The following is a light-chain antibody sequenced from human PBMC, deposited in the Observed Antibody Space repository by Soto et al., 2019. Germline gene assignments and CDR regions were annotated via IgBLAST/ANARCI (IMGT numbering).Light chain of an antibody. J-gene: IGKJ2*01. V-gene: IGKV1-5*03. CDR2: KAT. Sequence: DIQMTQSPSTLSASVGDGVTITCRASQIIGSWLAWYQQKPGKATKRLIYKATNLQSGVPSRFSGSGSGTDFSLTISSLQPEDSDTYFCQQYNDFQYTFGPGTKLEI. CDR3: QQYNDFQYT. CDR1: QIIGSW.